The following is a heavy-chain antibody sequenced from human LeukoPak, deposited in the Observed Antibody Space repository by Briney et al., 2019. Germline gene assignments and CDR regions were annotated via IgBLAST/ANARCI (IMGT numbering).Heavy chain of an antibody. CDR3: ARSQGGNTLWFDP. CDR2: INTSGGST. J-gene: IGHJ5*02. Sequence: DSLKLSCKASGYTLTSYYMPWVRQAPGQGLEWMGIINTSGGSTTYSQKFQGRGSMARDTSTSTFYLQVSSLRPEDTGVYYCARSQGGNTLWFDPWGEGTLVTVSS. V-gene: IGHV1-46*01. CDR1: GYTLTSYY. D-gene: IGHD4-23*01.